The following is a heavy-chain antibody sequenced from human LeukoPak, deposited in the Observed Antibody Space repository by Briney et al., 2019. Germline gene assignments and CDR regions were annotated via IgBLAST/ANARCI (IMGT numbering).Heavy chain of an antibody. CDR3: ARGYVWGSYRPFDY. Sequence: GGSLRLSCAASGFTFSSYEMNWVRQAPGKGLELVSYISSSGSTIYYADSVKGRFTISRDNAKNSLYLQMNSLRAEDTAVYYCARGYVWGSYRPFDYWGQGTLVTVSS. D-gene: IGHD3-16*02. CDR2: ISSSGSTI. V-gene: IGHV3-48*03. CDR1: GFTFSSYE. J-gene: IGHJ4*02.